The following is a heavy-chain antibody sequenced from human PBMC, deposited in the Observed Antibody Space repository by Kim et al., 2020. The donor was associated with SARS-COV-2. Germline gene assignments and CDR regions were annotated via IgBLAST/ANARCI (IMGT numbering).Heavy chain of an antibody. Sequence: SVKGRFTISRDDSKNTAYLQMNSLKTEDTAVYYCTRLTGSSGYYSGAFDIWGQGTMVTVSS. V-gene: IGHV3-73*01. D-gene: IGHD3-22*01. J-gene: IGHJ3*02. CDR3: TRLTGSSGYYSGAFDI.